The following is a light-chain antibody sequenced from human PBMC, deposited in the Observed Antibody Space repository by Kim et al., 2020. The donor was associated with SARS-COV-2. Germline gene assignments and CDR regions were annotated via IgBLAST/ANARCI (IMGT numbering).Light chain of an antibody. V-gene: IGKV3-20*01. CDR2: GAS. J-gene: IGKJ2*01. Sequence: LSPGERATPSCRASQSVSSSYLAWYQQKPGQAPRLLIYGASSRATGIPDRFSGSGSGTDFTLTISRLEPEDFAVYYCQQYGSSLVTFGPGTKLEI. CDR3: QQYGSSLVT. CDR1: QSVSSSY.